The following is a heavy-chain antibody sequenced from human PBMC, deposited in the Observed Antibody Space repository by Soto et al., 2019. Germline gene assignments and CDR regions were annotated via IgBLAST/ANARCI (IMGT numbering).Heavy chain of an antibody. CDR1: GGSISSGGYY. J-gene: IGHJ5*02. Sequence: PSETLSLTCTVSGGSISSGGYYWSWIRQHPGKGLEWIGYIYYSGSTYYNPSLKRRVTISVDTSKNQFSLKLSSVTAADTAVYYCARAHPLRYFDGLLSWFDPWGQGTLVTVSS. CDR3: ARAHPLRYFDGLLSWFDP. V-gene: IGHV4-31*03. D-gene: IGHD3-9*01. CDR2: IYYSGST.